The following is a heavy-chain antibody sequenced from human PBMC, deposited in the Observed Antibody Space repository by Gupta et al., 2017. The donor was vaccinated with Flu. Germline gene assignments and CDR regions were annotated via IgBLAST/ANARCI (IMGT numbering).Heavy chain of an antibody. CDR1: GFTFSSYS. D-gene: IGHD3-3*01. CDR2: ISSSSSTI. J-gene: IGHJ6*02. V-gene: IGHV3-48*02. CDR3: ARDQLNYDFWSGYYYYYYGMDV. Sequence: EVQLVESGGGLVQPGGSLRLSCAASGFTFSSYSMNWVRQAPGKGLEWVSYISSSSSTIYYADSVKGRFTISRDNAKNSLYLQMNSLRDEDTAVYYCARDQLNYDFWSGYYYYYYGMDVWGQGTTVTVSS.